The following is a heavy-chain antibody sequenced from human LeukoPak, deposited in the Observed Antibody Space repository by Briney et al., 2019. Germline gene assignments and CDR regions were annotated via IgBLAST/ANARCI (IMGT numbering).Heavy chain of an antibody. CDR2: ISSSSSYT. D-gene: IGHD2-2*01. V-gene: IGHV3-11*03. CDR3: ASTVHLGYCSSTSCPGEGAFDI. J-gene: IGHJ3*02. CDR1: GFTFSDYY. Sequence: GGSLRLSCAASGFTFSDYYMSWIRQAPGKGLEWVSYISSSSSYTNYADSVKGRFTISRDNAKNSLYLQMNSLRAEDTAVYYCASTVHLGYCSSTSCPGEGAFDIWGQGTMVTVFS.